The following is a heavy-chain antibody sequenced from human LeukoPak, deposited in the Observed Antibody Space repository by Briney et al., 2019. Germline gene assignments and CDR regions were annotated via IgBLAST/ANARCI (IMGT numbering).Heavy chain of an antibody. CDR3: ARAQDCRGETCHFDY. V-gene: IGHV3-7*05. Sequence: GGSLRLSCAASGFTFSSKWMSWVRQAPGKGLEWVASIRQDGTEKYYAGSVKGRFTISRDNAKNSLYLQMNSLRAEDTAVYSCARAQDCRGETCHFDYWGQGTLVTVSS. D-gene: IGHD2-15*01. CDR1: GFTFSSKW. CDR2: IRQDGTEK. J-gene: IGHJ4*02.